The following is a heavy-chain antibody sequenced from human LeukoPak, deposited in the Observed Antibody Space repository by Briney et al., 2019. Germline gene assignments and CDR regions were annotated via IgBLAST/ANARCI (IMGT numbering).Heavy chain of an antibody. J-gene: IGHJ5*02. V-gene: IGHV1-8*01. CDR2: MNPNSGNT. CDR1: GYTFTSYD. CDR3: ARVVISPNWFDP. D-gene: IGHD2-21*01. Sequence: ASVKVSCKASGYTFTSYDINWVRQATGQGLEWMGWMNPNSGNTGYAQKFQGRVTITTDESTSTAYMELSSLRSEDTAVYYCARVVISPNWFDPWGQGTLVTVSS.